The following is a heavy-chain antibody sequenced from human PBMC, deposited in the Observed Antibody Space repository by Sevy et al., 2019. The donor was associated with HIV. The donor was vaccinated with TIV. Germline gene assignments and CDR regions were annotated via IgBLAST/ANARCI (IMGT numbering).Heavy chain of an antibody. CDR3: ATDYAESSPYYYDSSALDAFDI. D-gene: IGHD3-22*01. J-gene: IGHJ3*02. V-gene: IGHV1-24*01. Sequence: ASVKVSCKVSGYTLTELSMHWVRQAPGKGLEWMGGFDPEDGETIYAQKFQGRVTMTEDTSTDTAYMELSSLRSEDTAVYYCATDYAESSPYYYDSSALDAFDIWGQGTMVTVSS. CDR1: GYTLTELS. CDR2: FDPEDGET.